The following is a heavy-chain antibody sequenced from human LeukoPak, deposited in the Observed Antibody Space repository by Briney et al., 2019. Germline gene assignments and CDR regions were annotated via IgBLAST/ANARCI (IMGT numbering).Heavy chain of an antibody. J-gene: IGHJ4*02. CDR2: INPNSGGT. Sequence: ASVKVSCKASGYTFTSYAMNWVRQAPGQGLEWMGWINPNSGGTNYAQKFQGRVTMTRDTSISTAYMELSRLRSDDTAVYYCARVRKRYYDSSGYYYYYWGQGTLVTVSS. D-gene: IGHD3-22*01. CDR1: GYTFTSYA. CDR3: ARVRKRYYDSSGYYYYY. V-gene: IGHV1-2*02.